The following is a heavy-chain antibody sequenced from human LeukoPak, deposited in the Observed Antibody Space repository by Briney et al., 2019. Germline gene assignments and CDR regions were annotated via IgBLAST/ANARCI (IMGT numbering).Heavy chain of an antibody. CDR1: GFTFSSYA. D-gene: IGHD3-22*01. CDR2: ISYDGSNK. V-gene: IGHV3-30*01. Sequence: PGGSLRLSCAASGFTFSSYAMHWVRQAPGKGLEWVAVISYDGSNKYHADSVKGRFTISRDNSKNTLYLQMNSLRAEDTAVYYCARGDYYDSSGSYLFDYWGQGTLVTVSS. J-gene: IGHJ4*02. CDR3: ARGDYYDSSGSYLFDY.